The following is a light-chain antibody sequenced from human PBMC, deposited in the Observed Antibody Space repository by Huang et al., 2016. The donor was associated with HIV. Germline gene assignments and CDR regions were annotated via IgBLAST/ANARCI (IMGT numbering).Light chain of an antibody. J-gene: IGKJ2*01. V-gene: IGKV3-15*01. CDR2: AAS. CDR1: QRVNTN. Sequence: VMMSQSPATLAVSPGERVTLSCGASQRVNTNLAWYQHKPGQPPRLLIYAASNRATGVPARFAGSWSGTEFTLTIDSLQSDDFAVYYCQQYNKWPPEYTFGQGTRLEIK. CDR3: QQYNKWPPEYT.